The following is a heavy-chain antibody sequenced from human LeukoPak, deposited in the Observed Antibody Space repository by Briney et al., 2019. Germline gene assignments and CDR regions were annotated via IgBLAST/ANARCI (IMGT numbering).Heavy chain of an antibody. CDR3: AKDFGRYSYGPIDY. CDR1: GFTFSSYG. V-gene: IGHV3-30*18. Sequence: PGGSLRLSCAASGFTFSSYGMHWVRQAPGKGLEWVAVISYDGSNKYYADSVKGRFAISRDNSKNTLYLQMNSLRAEDTAVYYCAKDFGRYSYGPIDYWGQGTLVTVSS. CDR2: ISYDGSNK. D-gene: IGHD5-18*01. J-gene: IGHJ4*02.